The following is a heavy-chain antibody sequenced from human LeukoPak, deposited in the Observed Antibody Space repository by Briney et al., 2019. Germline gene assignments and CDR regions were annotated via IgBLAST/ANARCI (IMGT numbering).Heavy chain of an antibody. V-gene: IGHV3-23*01. CDR1: GFTFRHYW. CDR3: AKGAYDYIEMGYFDY. D-gene: IGHD5-12*01. CDR2: IIASSGST. Sequence: PGGSLRLSCAASGFTFRHYWMSWVRQAPGKGLEWVSLIIASSGSTFYADSVKGRFTISRDNSKNTLYLQMNSLRAEDTAVYYCAKGAYDYIEMGYFDYWGQGTLVTVSS. J-gene: IGHJ4*02.